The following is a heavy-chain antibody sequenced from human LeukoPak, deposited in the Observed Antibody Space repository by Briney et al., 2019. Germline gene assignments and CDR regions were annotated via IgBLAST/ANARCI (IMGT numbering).Heavy chain of an antibody. CDR2: ISYDGSNK. D-gene: IGHD2-15*01. Sequence: GRSLRLSCAASGFTFSSYAMHWVRQAPGKGLEWVAVISYDGSNKYYADSVKGRFTISRDNSKSTLYLQMNSLRAEDTAVYYCARDPLYCSGGSCYQTLDYWGQGTLVTVSS. J-gene: IGHJ4*02. CDR3: ARDPLYCSGGSCYQTLDY. CDR1: GFTFSSYA. V-gene: IGHV3-30-3*01.